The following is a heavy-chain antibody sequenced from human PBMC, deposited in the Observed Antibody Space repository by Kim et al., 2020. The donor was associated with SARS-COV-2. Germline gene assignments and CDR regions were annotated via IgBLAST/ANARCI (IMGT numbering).Heavy chain of an antibody. CDR2: ISYDGST. V-gene: IGHV4-59*12. D-gene: IGHD6-19*01. Sequence: SETLSLTCTVSGGSISSYYWGWIRQPPGKGLEWIGYISYDGSTKYNPSLKSRVTISVDTSKNQFSLILSSVTAADTAVYYCVRVTGGSGWYLDYWGQGTL. CDR3: VRVTGGSGWYLDY. J-gene: IGHJ4*02. CDR1: GGSISSYY.